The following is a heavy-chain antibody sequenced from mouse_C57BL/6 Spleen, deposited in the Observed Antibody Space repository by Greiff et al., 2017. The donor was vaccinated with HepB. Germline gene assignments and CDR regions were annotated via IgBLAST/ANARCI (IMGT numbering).Heavy chain of an antibody. CDR1: GFSLTSYA. CDR3: ARNYYYGSSYYFDY. Sequence: VQRVESGPGLVAPSQSLSITCTVSGFSLTSYAISWVRQPPGKGLEWLGVIWTGGGTNYNSALKSRLSISKDNSKSQVFLKMNSLQTDDTARYYCARNYYYGSSYYFDYWGQGTTLTVSS. D-gene: IGHD1-1*01. V-gene: IGHV2-9-1*01. J-gene: IGHJ2*01. CDR2: IWTGGGT.